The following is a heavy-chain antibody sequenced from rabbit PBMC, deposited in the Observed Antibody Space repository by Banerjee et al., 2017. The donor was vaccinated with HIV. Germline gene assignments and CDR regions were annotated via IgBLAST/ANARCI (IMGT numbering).Heavy chain of an antibody. CDR3: AREVEIYGGYAGSGYPNYGMDL. J-gene: IGHJ6*01. CDR2: INVITGKA. CDR1: GFSFSNKAV. V-gene: IGHV1S45*01. D-gene: IGHD4-2*01. Sequence: QEQLVESGGGLVKPGASLTLTCKASGFSFSNKAVMCWVRQAPGKGLEWIACINVITGKAVYANWAKGRSTFSKTSSTTVTLQMTSLTAADTATYFCAREVEIYGGYAGSGYPNYGMDLWGPGTLVTVS.